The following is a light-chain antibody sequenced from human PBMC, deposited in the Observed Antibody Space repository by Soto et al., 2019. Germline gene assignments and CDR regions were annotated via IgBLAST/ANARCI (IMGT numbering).Light chain of an antibody. J-gene: IGKJ5*01. CDR3: QQRSNWPPLT. CDR2: DAS. Sequence: IVLTQSPATLSLSPGERATLSCRASQSVSTYLGWYQQKPGQAPRLLIYDASNRATGIPGRFSGSGSGADFTLTISSLEPEDSAVYYCQQRSNWPPLTFGRGTRLEIK. V-gene: IGKV3-11*01. CDR1: QSVSTY.